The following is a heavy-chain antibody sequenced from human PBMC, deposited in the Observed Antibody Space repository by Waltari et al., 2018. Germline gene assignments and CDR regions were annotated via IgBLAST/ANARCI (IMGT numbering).Heavy chain of an antibody. J-gene: IGHJ4*02. D-gene: IGHD4-17*01. CDR3: AKEGPAYAEDYFDR. Sequence: QVQVEESGGGVVQPGGALMLCCAAAGFTFANFGVHCVRQAPGEGLAWVASLRYDGRNKFYSDAVKGRFTISRDSYKNTLYLQMSNLRRNDTAVYYCAKEGPAYAEDYFDRWGQGAMVTVSS. CDR1: GFTFANFG. CDR2: LRYDGRNK. V-gene: IGHV3-30*02.